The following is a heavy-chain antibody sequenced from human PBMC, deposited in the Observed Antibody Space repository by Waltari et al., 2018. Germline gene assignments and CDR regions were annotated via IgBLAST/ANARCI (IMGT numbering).Heavy chain of an antibody. Sequence: QVQLQQWGAGLLKPSETLSLTCAVYGGSFSGYYWSWLRRPPGKGRGWIGEINHSGSTNYNPSLKSRVTISVDTSKNQFSLKLSSVTAADTAVYYCARERMVRGVILSKLIKNWFDPWGQGTLVTVSS. V-gene: IGHV4-34*01. D-gene: IGHD3-10*01. J-gene: IGHJ5*02. CDR3: ARERMVRGVILSKLIKNWFDP. CDR1: GGSFSGYY. CDR2: INHSGST.